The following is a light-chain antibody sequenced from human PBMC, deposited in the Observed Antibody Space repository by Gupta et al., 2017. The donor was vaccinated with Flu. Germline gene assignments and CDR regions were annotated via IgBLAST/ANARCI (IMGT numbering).Light chain of an antibody. V-gene: IGLV1-44*01. CDR1: IGSND. Sequence: IGSNDVDWYQQQPGTAPVLLIYSDSERPSGVPDRFSGSRSGTTATLAISGLQAEDEAEYYCASGDGSGNGVLFGGGTKLTVL. J-gene: IGLJ2*01. CDR3: ASGDGSGNGVL. CDR2: SDS.